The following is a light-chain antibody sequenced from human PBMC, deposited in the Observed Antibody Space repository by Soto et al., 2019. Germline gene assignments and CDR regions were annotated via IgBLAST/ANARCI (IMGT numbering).Light chain of an antibody. Sequence: QTVVTQPRSVSGSPGQSVTISCTGTSSDVGGSNFVSWYQQHAGKAPKLVIYDVSKRPSGVPDRFSGSKSGNTASLTISGLQVEDEADYYCCSYAGNSLWVFGGGTKLTVL. J-gene: IGLJ3*02. V-gene: IGLV2-11*01. CDR3: CSYAGNSLWV. CDR1: SSDVGGSNF. CDR2: DVS.